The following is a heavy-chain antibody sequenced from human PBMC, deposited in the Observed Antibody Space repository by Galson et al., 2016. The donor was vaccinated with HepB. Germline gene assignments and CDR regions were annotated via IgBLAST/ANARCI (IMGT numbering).Heavy chain of an antibody. CDR3: ARMDILLGFDV. CDR1: GFTFSDYY. V-gene: IGHV4-31*02. CDR2: IYYSGST. J-gene: IGHJ6*02. Sequence: LRLSCAASGFTFSDYYMSWIRQAPGKGLEWIGYIYYSGSTRYNPSLESRVTISVDTSKNQFSLKVTSVTGADTAVYYCARMDILLGFDVWGQGSTVTVSS. D-gene: IGHD2-2*03.